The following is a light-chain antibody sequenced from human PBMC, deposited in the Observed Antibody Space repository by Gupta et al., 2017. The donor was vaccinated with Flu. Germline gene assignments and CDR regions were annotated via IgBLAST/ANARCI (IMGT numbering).Light chain of an antibody. Sequence: ERATLTCRASHSVDSSLDWYQQRPGQAPRLLIYDASNRAAGIPARFSGSGSGTDFSLTISSLEPEDFALDYCQQRSLWPPWTFGQGTRVEI. V-gene: IGKV3-11*01. CDR3: QQRSLWPPWT. J-gene: IGKJ1*01. CDR2: DAS. CDR1: HSVDSS.